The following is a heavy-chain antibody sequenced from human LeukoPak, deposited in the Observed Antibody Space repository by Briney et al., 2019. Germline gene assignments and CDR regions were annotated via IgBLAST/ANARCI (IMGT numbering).Heavy chain of an antibody. CDR3: ARGGYSXGIGNWFDP. V-gene: IGHV4-34*01. D-gene: IGHD5-18*01. J-gene: IGHJ5*02. CDR1: GGSFSGYY. Sequence: SETLSLTCAVYGGSFSGYYWSWIRQPPGKGLEWIGEINHSGSTNYNPSLKSRVTISVDTSKNQFSLKLSSVTAADTAVYYCARGGYSXGIGNWFDPWGQGTLVT. CDR2: INHSGST.